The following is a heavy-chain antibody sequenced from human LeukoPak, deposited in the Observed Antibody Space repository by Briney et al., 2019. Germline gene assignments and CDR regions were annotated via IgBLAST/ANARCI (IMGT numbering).Heavy chain of an antibody. CDR3: ARATATMIVVSDAFDI. CDR1: GGSISSSSYY. J-gene: IGHJ3*02. D-gene: IGHD3-22*01. V-gene: IGHV4-31*03. Sequence: ASETLSLTCTVSGGSISSSSYYRSWIRQHPGKGLEWIGYIYYSGSTYYNPSLKSRVTISVDTSKNQFSLKLSSVTAADTAVYYCARATATMIVVSDAFDIWGQGTTVTVSS. CDR2: IYYSGST.